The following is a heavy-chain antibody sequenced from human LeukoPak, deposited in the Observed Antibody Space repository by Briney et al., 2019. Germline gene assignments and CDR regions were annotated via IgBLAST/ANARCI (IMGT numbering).Heavy chain of an antibody. CDR1: GFTFSSYS. CDR3: ARDPCSSTSCYTGAFDI. V-gene: IGHV3-21*01. CDR2: LSSSSSYI. J-gene: IGHJ3*02. D-gene: IGHD2-2*02. Sequence: GGSLRLSCAASGFTFSSYSMNWVRPAPGEGVGWGSSLSSSSSYIYYADSVKGRFTISRDNAKNSLYLQMNSLRAEDTAVYYCARDPCSSTSCYTGAFDIWGQGTMVTVSS.